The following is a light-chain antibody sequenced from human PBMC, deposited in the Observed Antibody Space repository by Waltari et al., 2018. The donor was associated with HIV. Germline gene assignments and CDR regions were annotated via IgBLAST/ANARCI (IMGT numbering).Light chain of an antibody. CDR1: KSNIGAGYA. V-gene: IGLV1-40*01. J-gene: IGLJ1*01. CDR2: GNN. Sequence: QSVLTQPPSLSGAPGQRVTISCTGSKSNIGAGYAVHWYQQVPGTAPKLLIYGNNNRPSGGPDRCSGAKTDTSASLAITGLQAGEEADYYCQSWDDSLSGYVFGTGSKVTVL. CDR3: QSWDDSLSGYV.